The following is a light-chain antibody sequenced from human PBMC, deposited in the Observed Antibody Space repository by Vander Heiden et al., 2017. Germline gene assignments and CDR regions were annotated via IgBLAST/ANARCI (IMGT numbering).Light chain of an antibody. CDR2: DAS. V-gene: IGKV1-33*01. CDR1: QDISNY. CDR3: QQDDNLPHA. Sequence: DIQMTQSPSSLSASVGDRVTSTCQASQDISNYLNWYQQKPGKAPKLLIYDASNLETGVPSRFSGSGSGTDFTFTISSLQPEDIATYYCQQDDNLPHAFGPGTKVDIK. J-gene: IGKJ3*01.